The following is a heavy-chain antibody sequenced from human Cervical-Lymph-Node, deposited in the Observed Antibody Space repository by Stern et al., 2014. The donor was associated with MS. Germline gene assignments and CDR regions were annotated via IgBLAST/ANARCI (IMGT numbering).Heavy chain of an antibody. CDR2: ISSSGSEL. J-gene: IGHJ4*02. D-gene: IGHD5-24*01. V-gene: IGHV3-11*01. CDR3: ARDKCSDGYKVNDY. Sequence: VQLVESGGGLVKPGGSLRLSCAASGFSFSDSYMPWIRQAQGKGLDWVSYISSSGSELYYGDSVKGRFTSSRDNAKNSLFLQVNSRRAEDTAIYFCARDKCSDGYKVNDYWGQGTLVTVAS. CDR1: GFSFSDSY.